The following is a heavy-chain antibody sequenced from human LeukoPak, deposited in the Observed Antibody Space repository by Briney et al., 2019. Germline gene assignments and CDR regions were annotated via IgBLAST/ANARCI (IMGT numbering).Heavy chain of an antibody. V-gene: IGHV4-30-4*01. Sequence: PSETLSLTCPVSGGSISSGEYYWSWIRQPPGKGLEWIAYMYYSGSTYYNASLKSRFTMSGDTSKNQLSLKLSSVTAADTAVYYCARPYYYDSRFDPWGQGILVTVSS. J-gene: IGHJ5*02. CDR2: MYYSGST. CDR3: ARPYYYDSRFDP. CDR1: GGSISSGEYY. D-gene: IGHD3-22*01.